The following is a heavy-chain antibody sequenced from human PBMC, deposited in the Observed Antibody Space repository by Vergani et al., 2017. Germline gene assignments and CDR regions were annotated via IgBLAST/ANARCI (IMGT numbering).Heavy chain of an antibody. V-gene: IGHV4-59*02. CDR1: GGSVNSYY. CDR3: ARVDGEDGMDV. Sequence: QVRLQESGPGLVKPSETLSLTCSVSGGSVNSYYWSWIRQPPGKGLEWMGYVSFRGDTLYDPSVKGRMTISVDTSKNQFSLKLSSVTAADTAVYYCARVDGEDGMDVWGQGTTVTVSS. J-gene: IGHJ6*02. CDR2: VSFRGDT. D-gene: IGHD2-2*03.